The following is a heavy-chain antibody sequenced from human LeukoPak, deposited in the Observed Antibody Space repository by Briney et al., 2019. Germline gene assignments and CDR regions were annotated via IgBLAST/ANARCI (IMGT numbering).Heavy chain of an antibody. CDR3: AKSNKLLLAIRGDAFDI. J-gene: IGHJ3*02. CDR1: GFTVSSNY. D-gene: IGHD2-15*01. V-gene: IGHV3-23*01. Sequence: PGGSLRLSCAASGFTVSSNYMSWVRQAPGKGLEWVSAISGSGGSTYYADSVKGRFTISRDNSKNTLYLQMNSLRAEDTAVYYCAKSNKLLLAIRGDAFDIWGQGTMVTVSS. CDR2: ISGSGGST.